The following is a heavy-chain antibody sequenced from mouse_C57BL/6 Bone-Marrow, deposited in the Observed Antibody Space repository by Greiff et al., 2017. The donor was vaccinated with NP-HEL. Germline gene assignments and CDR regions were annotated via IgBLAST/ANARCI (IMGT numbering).Heavy chain of an antibody. CDR2: IYPGSGST. D-gene: IGHD1-1*01. V-gene: IGHV1-55*01. CDR1: GYTFTSYW. Sequence: QVQLKQPGAELVKPGASVKMSCKASGYTFTSYWITWVKQRPGQGLEWIGDIYPGSGSTNYNEKFKSKATLTVDTSSSTAYMQLSSLTSEDSAVYYCARGGSSSDYFDYWGQGTTLTVSS. CDR3: ARGGSSSDYFDY. J-gene: IGHJ2*01.